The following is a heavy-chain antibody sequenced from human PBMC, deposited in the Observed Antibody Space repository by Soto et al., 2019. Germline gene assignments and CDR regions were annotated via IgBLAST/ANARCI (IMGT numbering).Heavy chain of an antibody. J-gene: IGHJ4*02. CDR2: INHSGNT. Sequence: PSETLSLTCAVSGGSISSSNWWSWVRQPPGKGLEWIGEINHSGNTNYNPSLKSRVTILVDTSKNQFSLQLNSVTAADTAVYYCARGHPETFPIDYWGQGTLVTVSS. CDR1: GGSISSSNW. V-gene: IGHV4-4*02. CDR3: ARGHPETFPIDY.